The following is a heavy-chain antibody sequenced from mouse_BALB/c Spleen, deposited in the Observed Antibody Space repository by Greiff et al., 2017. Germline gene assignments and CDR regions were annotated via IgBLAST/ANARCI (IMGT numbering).Heavy chain of an antibody. CDR1: GFSLTGYG. D-gene: IGHD2-1*01. Sequence: QVTLKESGPGLVAPSQSLSITCTVSGFSLTGYGVNWVRQPPGKGLEWLGMIWGDGSTDYNSALKSRLSISKDNSKSQVFLKMNSLQTDDTARYYCARDGGYGNLRFAYWGQGTLVTVSA. J-gene: IGHJ3*01. CDR2: IWGDGST. V-gene: IGHV2-6-7*01. CDR3: ARDGGYGNLRFAY.